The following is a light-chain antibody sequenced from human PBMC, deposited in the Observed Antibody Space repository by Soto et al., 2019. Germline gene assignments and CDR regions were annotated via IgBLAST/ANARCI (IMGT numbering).Light chain of an antibody. CDR1: QIIDNW. Sequence: DTQMTQSPSTLSASVGDRVTITCRASQIIDNWLAWYQQKPGKAPKLLIYKASNLESGVPSRFSGSGYGTEFTLTISSLQPDDSATYCCQEYNSHFGGGTKVEIK. J-gene: IGKJ4*01. CDR2: KAS. CDR3: QEYNSH. V-gene: IGKV1-5*03.